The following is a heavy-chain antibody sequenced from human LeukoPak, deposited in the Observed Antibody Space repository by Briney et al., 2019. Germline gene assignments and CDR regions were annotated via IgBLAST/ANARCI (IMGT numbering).Heavy chain of an antibody. Sequence: ASVKVSSKASGYTFTSYDINWVRQATGQGLEWMGWMNPNSGNTGYAQKFQGRVTMTRNTSISTAYMELSSLRSEDTAVYYCARGRYFDWLGSYNWFDPWGQGTLVTVFS. D-gene: IGHD3-9*01. V-gene: IGHV1-8*01. CDR1: GYTFTSYD. CDR2: MNPNSGNT. J-gene: IGHJ5*02. CDR3: ARGRYFDWLGSYNWFDP.